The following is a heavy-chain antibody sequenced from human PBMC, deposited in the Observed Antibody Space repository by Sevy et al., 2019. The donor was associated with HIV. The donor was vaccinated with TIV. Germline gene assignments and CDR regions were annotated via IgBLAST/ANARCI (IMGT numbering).Heavy chain of an antibody. CDR2: ISSSSSTI. D-gene: IGHD6-13*01. Sequence: GESLKISCAASGFTFSSYSMNWVRQAPGKGLEWVSYISSSSSTIYYADSVKGRFTISRANAKNSLYLQMNSLRAEDTAVYYCARLSGYSSSWSYFDYWGQGTLVTVSS. CDR3: ARLSGYSSSWSYFDY. CDR1: GFTFSSYS. J-gene: IGHJ4*02. V-gene: IGHV3-48*01.